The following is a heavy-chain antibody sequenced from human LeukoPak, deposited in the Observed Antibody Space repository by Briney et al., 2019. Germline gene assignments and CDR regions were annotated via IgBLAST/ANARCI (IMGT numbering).Heavy chain of an antibody. D-gene: IGHD3-22*01. J-gene: IGHJ4*02. Sequence: GGSLRLSCVASGFTFDDYGISWVRQAPGKGLEWVSYISSSGSTIYYADSMKGRFTISRDNAKNSLYLQMNSLRAEDTAVYYCARGRELYYYDSSGLHWGQGTLVTVSS. V-gene: IGHV3-48*03. CDR1: GFTFDDYG. CDR2: ISSSGSTI. CDR3: ARGRELYYYDSSGLH.